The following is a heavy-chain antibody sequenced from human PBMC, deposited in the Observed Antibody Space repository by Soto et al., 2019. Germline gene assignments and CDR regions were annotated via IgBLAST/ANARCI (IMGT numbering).Heavy chain of an antibody. D-gene: IGHD7-27*01. CDR2: ISYDGSKT. Sequence: QVQLVESGGGVVQPGTSLRLSCTASGFTFSTTGMHWVRQAPGKGLEWVAVISYDGSKTYYADSVKGRLNISRDNSRGTVCLQMYSLRPEDTAVYYCAKDLRQGASGATVYGMDVWGQGTTVSVSS. CDR3: AKDLRQGASGATVYGMDV. J-gene: IGHJ6*02. V-gene: IGHV3-30*18. CDR1: GFTFSTTG.